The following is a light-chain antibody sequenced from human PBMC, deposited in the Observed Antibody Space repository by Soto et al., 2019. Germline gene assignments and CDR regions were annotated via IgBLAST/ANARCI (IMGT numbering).Light chain of an antibody. CDR1: NSNIGTGYD. CDR2: GNS. CDR3: QSYDSSLSGSV. Sequence: QSVLTQPPSVSGAPGQRVTISCAGSNSNIGTGYDVHWYQQFPGTAPKLLIFGNSNRPSGVPDRFSGSKSGTSASLAITGLQAEDEADYYCQSYDSSLSGSVFGGGTQLTVL. V-gene: IGLV1-40*01. J-gene: IGLJ2*01.